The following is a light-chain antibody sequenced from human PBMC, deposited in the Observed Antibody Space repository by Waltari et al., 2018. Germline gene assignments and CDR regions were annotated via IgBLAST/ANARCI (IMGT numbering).Light chain of an antibody. CDR1: QGISSY. J-gene: IGKJ4*01. CDR3: QQLNSYPPLT. V-gene: IGKV1-9*01. Sequence: DIKLTQSPSFLSASVGARVTLTCRASQGISSYLAWYQQKPVKAPKLLIYAASTLQSGVPSRFSGSGSGTEFTLTISSLQPEDFATYYCQQLNSYPPLTFGGGTKVEIK. CDR2: AAS.